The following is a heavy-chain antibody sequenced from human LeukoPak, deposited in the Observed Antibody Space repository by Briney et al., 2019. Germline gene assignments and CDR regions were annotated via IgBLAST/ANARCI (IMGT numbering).Heavy chain of an antibody. CDR3: ARAPWLVRQSHGTGDY. Sequence: GASMKVSCKASGYTFTSYAMNWVRQAPGQGLEWMGWINTNTGNPTYAQGFTGRFVFSLDTSVSTAYLQISSLKAEDTAVYYCARAPWLVRQSHGTGDYWGQGTLVTVSS. CDR1: GYTFTSYA. J-gene: IGHJ4*02. V-gene: IGHV7-4-1*02. D-gene: IGHD6-19*01. CDR2: INTNTGNP.